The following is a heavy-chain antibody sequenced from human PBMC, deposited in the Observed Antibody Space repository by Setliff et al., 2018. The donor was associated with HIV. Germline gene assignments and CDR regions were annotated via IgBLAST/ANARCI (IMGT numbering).Heavy chain of an antibody. Sequence: KASETLSLTCSVSGDSISDTTYYWGWIRLPPGKGLEWIGNIYHSGSTLYKPSLKSRVTMSVDTSKNQFSLKLNSVTAADTAVYHCARLSSYRSSSYYFDYWGQGALVTVSS. CDR3: ARLSSYRSSSYYFDY. CDR2: IYHSGST. J-gene: IGHJ4*02. D-gene: IGHD6-6*01. V-gene: IGHV4-39*01. CDR1: GDSISDTTYY.